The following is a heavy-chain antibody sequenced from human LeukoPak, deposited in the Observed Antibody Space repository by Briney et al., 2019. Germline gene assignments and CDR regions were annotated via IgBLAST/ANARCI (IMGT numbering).Heavy chain of an antibody. CDR3: ARYWVGYGMDV. CDR2: IYSGGST. CDR1: GFTVSSNY. D-gene: IGHD2-8*02. Sequence: GGSLRLSCAASGFTVSSNYMSWVRQAPGKGLEWVSVIYSGGSTYYADSVKGRFTISRDNSKNTLYLQMNSLRAEDTAVYYCARYWVGYGMDVWGQGTTVTVSS. J-gene: IGHJ6*02. V-gene: IGHV3-53*01.